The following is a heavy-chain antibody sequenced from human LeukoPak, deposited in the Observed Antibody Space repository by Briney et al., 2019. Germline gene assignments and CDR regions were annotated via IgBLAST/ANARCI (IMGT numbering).Heavy chain of an antibody. J-gene: IGHJ5*02. CDR1: GFTFSNYW. V-gene: IGHV3-74*01. CDR2: IHLDGSVT. Sequence: AGGSLRLSCAASGFTFSNYWMHWVRQVPGRGLVWVSRIHLDGSVTNYADSVKGRFTISRDNAKNSLYLQMNSLRAEDTAVYYCARDPTDTAMVRFDPWGQGTLVTVSS. D-gene: IGHD5-18*01. CDR3: ARDPTDTAMVRFDP.